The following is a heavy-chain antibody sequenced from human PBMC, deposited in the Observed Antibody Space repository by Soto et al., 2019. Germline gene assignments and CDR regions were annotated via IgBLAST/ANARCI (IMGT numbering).Heavy chain of an antibody. V-gene: IGHV4-59*01. D-gene: IGHD5-12*01. CDR1: GGSISSYY. CDR3: AREVENSGYPGPWFDP. CDR2: IYYSGST. Sequence: SETLSLTCTVSGGSISSYYWSWIRQPPGKGLEWIGYIYYSGSTNYNPSLKSRVTISVDTSKNQFSLKLSSVTAADTAVYYCAREVENSGYPGPWFDPWGQGTLVTVSS. J-gene: IGHJ5*02.